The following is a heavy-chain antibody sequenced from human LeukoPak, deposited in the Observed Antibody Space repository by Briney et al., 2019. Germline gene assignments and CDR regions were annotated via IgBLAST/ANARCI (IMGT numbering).Heavy chain of an antibody. V-gene: IGHV1-18*01. D-gene: IGHD1-26*01. CDR2: ISAYDGNT. CDR1: GYTFASYG. J-gene: IGHJ3*02. CDR3: ARDSGSHAFDI. Sequence: ASVKVSCKASGYTFASYGISWVRQAPGQGLEWMGWISAYDGNTNYAQKLQGRVTMTTDASTSIAYMELRSLKSDDTAVYYCARDSGSHAFDIWGQGTMVTVSS.